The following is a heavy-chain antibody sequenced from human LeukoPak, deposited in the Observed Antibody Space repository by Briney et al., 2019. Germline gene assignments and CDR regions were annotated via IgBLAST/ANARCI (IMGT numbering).Heavy chain of an antibody. Sequence: ASVKVSCKGSGYIFPDYYIYWVRQAPGQGLEWMERINPNSGGTNYAQKFQGRVTMTRDTSISTVYMELSRLRSDDTAVYYCARDGGYCSSGTICYSRAEYYYYGMDVWGQGTTVTVSS. J-gene: IGHJ6*02. D-gene: IGHD2-2*01. CDR3: ARDGGYCSSGTICYSRAEYYYYGMDV. CDR2: INPNSGGT. CDR1: GYIFPDYY. V-gene: IGHV1-2*06.